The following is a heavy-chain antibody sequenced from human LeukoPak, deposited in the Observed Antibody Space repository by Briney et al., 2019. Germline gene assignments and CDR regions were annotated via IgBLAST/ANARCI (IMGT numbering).Heavy chain of an antibody. CDR3: ARLASDYDILTGYFASGGNWFDP. CDR1: FSGYY. D-gene: IGHD3-9*01. J-gene: IGHJ5*02. CDR2: INHSGST. V-gene: IGHV4-34*01. Sequence: FSGYYWSWIRQPPGKGLEWIGEINHSGSTNYNPSLKSRVTISVDTSKNQFSLKLSSVTAADTAVYYCARLASDYDILTGYFASGGNWFDPWGQGTLVTASS.